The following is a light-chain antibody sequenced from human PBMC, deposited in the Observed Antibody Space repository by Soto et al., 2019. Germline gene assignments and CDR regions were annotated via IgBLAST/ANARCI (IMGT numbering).Light chain of an antibody. CDR3: QQYNHWPPT. CDR2: GAS. J-gene: IGKJ1*01. V-gene: IGKV3D-15*01. CDR1: QSVSGN. Sequence: EIVMTQSPATLSVSPGERATLSCRASQSVSGNLAWYQQKPGQAPRLLIYGASTRATGMPARFSGSGSGTEYTLTISSLQSHHFAVRYCQQYNHWPPTFGQGTKVEIK.